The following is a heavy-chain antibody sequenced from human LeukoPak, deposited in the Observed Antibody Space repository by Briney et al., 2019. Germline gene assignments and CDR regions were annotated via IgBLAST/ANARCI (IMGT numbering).Heavy chain of an antibody. D-gene: IGHD6-13*01. J-gene: IGHJ4*02. V-gene: IGHV3-48*01. Sequence: GGSLRLSCAASGFTFSSYSMNWVRQAPGKGLEWVSYISSSSSTIHYADSVKGRFTISTDNAKDSLYLQMNSLRAEDTAVYYCARDRYSTFDYWGQGTLVTVSS. CDR2: ISSSSSTI. CDR3: ARDRYSTFDY. CDR1: GFTFSSYS.